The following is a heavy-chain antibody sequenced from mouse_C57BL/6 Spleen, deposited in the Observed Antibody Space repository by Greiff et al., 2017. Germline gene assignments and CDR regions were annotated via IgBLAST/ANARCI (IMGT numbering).Heavy chain of an antibody. CDR2: IYPGDGDT. CDR3: ASYSTDY. V-gene: IGHV1-80*01. Sequence: VQLQQSGAELVKPGASVKISCKASGYAFSSYWMTWVKQRPGKGLEWIGQIYPGDGDTNSNGKFKGKATLTADKSSSTAYMQLSSLTSEDSAVYFCASYSTDYWGQGTTLTVSS. J-gene: IGHJ2*01. CDR1: GYAFSSYW. D-gene: IGHD2-5*01.